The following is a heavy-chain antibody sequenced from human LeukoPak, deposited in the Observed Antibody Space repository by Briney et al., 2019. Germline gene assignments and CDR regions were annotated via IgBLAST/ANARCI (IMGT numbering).Heavy chain of an antibody. D-gene: IGHD2-2*01. CDR1: GFTFSSYW. CDR3: ASGREYCSSTSCHYYFDY. Sequence: GGSLRLSCAASGFTFSSYWMSWVRQAPGKGLEWVANIKQDGSEKYYVDSVKGRFTISRDNAKNSLYLQMNSLRAEDTAVYYCASGREYCSSTSCHYYFDYWGQGTLVTVSS. J-gene: IGHJ4*02. CDR2: IKQDGSEK. V-gene: IGHV3-7*01.